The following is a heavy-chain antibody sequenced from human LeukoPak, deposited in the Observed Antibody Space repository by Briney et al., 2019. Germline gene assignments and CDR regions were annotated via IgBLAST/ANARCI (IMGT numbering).Heavy chain of an antibody. CDR1: GYSFTTYW. CDR3: ARRNSENYSIDY. V-gene: IGHV5-51*01. D-gene: IGHD1-26*01. Sequence: GESLEISCKGSGYSFTTYWLGWVRQMPGKGLEWMGIIWPTDSDTRYSPSFQGQVTISVDKGISTAYLQWSSLKASDTAMYYCARRNSENYSIDYWGQGTLVTVSS. J-gene: IGHJ4*02. CDR2: IWPTDSDT.